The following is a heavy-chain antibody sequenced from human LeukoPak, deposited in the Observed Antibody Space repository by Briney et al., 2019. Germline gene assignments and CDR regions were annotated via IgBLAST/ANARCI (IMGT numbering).Heavy chain of an antibody. V-gene: IGHV4-61*02. J-gene: IGHJ4*02. CDR2: IYTSGST. CDR1: GGSISSGSYY. CDR3: ARDVTGTTSDY. D-gene: IGHD1-7*01. Sequence: SQTLSLTCTVSGGSISSGSYYWSCIRQPAGKGLEWIGRIYTSGSTNYNPSLKSRVTISVDTSKNQFSLKLSSVTAADTAVYYCARDVTGTTSDYWGQGTLVTVSS.